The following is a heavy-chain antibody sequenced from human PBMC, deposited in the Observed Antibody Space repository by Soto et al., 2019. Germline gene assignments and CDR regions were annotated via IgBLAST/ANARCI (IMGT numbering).Heavy chain of an antibody. V-gene: IGHV5-51*01. Sequence: GESLKISCKASGYSFTSYWIGWVRQMPGKGLEWMGVIYPGDSDTRYSPSFQGQVTISADKSTSTAYLQWSSLKASDTAMYYCARRWLQLREFDYWGQGTLVTVSS. J-gene: IGHJ4*02. CDR2: IYPGDSDT. CDR3: ARRWLQLREFDY. D-gene: IGHD5-12*01. CDR1: GYSFTSYW.